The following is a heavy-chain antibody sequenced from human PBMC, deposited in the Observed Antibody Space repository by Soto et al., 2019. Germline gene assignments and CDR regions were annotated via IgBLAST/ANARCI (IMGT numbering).Heavy chain of an antibody. V-gene: IGHV3-33*01. CDR2: IWYDGSNK. CDR1: GFTFSSYG. D-gene: IGHD3-22*01. CDR3: ARDLIYYYDSSGYSEFDY. Sequence: QVQLVESGGGVVQPGRSLRLSCAASGFTFSSYGMHWVRQAPGKGLEWVAVIWYDGSNKYYADSVKGRFTISRDNSKNTLYLQMNSLRAEDTAVYYCARDLIYYYDSSGYSEFDYWGQGTLVTVSS. J-gene: IGHJ4*02.